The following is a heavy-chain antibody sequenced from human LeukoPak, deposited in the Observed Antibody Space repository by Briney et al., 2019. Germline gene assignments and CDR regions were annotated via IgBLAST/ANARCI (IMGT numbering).Heavy chain of an antibody. CDR3: ARGRLLWFGELRPFDY. D-gene: IGHD3-10*01. CDR1: GYTFTSYG. CDR2: INTNTGNP. J-gene: IGHJ4*02. V-gene: IGHV7-4-1*02. Sequence: ASVKVSCKASGYTFTSYGISWVRQAPGQGPEWMGWINTNTGNPTYAQGFTGRFVFSLDTSVSTAYLQISSLKAEDTAVYYCARGRLLWFGELRPFDYWGQGTLVTVSS.